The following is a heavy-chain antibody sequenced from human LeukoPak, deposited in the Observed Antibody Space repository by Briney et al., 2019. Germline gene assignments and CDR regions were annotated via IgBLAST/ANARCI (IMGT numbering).Heavy chain of an antibody. Sequence: GGSLRLSCAASGFTFSDYYMSWIRQAPGKGLEWVSYISSSGSTIYYADSVKGRFTISRDNAKNSLHLQMNSLRAEDTAVYYCAREQQKTFFDYWGQGTLVTVSS. CDR1: GFTFSDYY. V-gene: IGHV3-11*01. CDR2: ISSSGSTI. D-gene: IGHD2/OR15-2a*01. J-gene: IGHJ4*02. CDR3: AREQQKTFFDY.